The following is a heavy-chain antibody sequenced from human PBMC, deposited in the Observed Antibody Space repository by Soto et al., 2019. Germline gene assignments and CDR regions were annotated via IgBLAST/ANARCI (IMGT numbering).Heavy chain of an antibody. D-gene: IGHD1-26*01. V-gene: IGHV4-34*01. CDR1: GGSFSGYS. Sequence: SETLSLTCAVYGGSFSGYSWTWIRQSPGKGLEWIGQINDGGSANYNPSLKSRVTISVDTSNNEFFLELSSVTAADTAVYYCARGLFSETHYSGGWYSFDYWGQGTLVTVSS. CDR3: ARGLFSETHYSGGWYSFDY. J-gene: IGHJ4*02. CDR2: INDGGSA.